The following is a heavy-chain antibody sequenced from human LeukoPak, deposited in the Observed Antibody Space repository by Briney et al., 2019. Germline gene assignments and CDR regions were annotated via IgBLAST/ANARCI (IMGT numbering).Heavy chain of an antibody. CDR1: GFIFSSSG. CDR2: IWYDGSNK. J-gene: IGHJ6*02. Sequence: GGSLRLSCAASGFIFSSSGMHWVRQTPGKGLEWVGIIWYDGSNKYYADSVKGRFTISRDNAKNTVYLQMNSLRTEDTAVYYCGRIAINANNGMDVWGQGTTVTVSS. D-gene: IGHD1/OR15-1a*01. CDR3: GRIAINANNGMDV. V-gene: IGHV3-33*01.